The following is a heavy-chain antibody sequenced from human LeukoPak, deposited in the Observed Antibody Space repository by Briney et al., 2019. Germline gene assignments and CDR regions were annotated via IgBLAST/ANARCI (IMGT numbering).Heavy chain of an antibody. CDR3: ASRFGLHVHTEMVTGS. CDR2: ISYDGSNK. V-gene: IGHV3-30*04. CDR1: GFTFSSYA. J-gene: IGHJ5*02. D-gene: IGHD5-18*01. Sequence: GRSLRLSCAASGFTFSSYAMHWVRQAPGKGLEWVVVISYDGSNKYYADPVKGRFTISRDNSKNTLYLQMNSLRAEDTAVYYCASRFGLHVHTEMVTGSWRTGTPVTVA.